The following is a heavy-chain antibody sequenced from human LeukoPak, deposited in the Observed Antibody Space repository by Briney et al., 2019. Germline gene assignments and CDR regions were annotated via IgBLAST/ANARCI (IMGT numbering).Heavy chain of an antibody. CDR3: ATSHSSSSSHLDY. V-gene: IGHV1-24*01. D-gene: IGHD6-6*01. CDR1: GYTLTELS. J-gene: IGHJ4*02. Sequence: GASVNVSCKVSGYTLTELSMHWVRQAPGKGLEWMGGFDPEDGETIYAQKFQGRVTMTEDTSTDTAYMELSSLRSEDTAVYHCATSHSSSSSHLDYWGQGTLVTVSS. CDR2: FDPEDGET.